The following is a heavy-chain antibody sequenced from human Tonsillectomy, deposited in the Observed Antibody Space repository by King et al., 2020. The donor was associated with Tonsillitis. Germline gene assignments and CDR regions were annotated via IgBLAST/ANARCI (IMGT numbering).Heavy chain of an antibody. V-gene: IGHV4-30-4*07. CDR1: GGSISSGGYS. CDR3: ASHPSVAGPGDYYYGMDV. D-gene: IGHD1-26*01. J-gene: IGHJ6*02. Sequence: QLQLQESGPGLVKPSQTLSLTCAVSGGSISSGGYSWSWIRQPPGKGLEWIGYIYYSGSTYYNPSLKSRVTISVDTSKNQFSLKLSSVTAADTAVYYCASHPSVAGPGDYYYGMDVWGQGTTVTVSS. CDR2: IYYSGST.